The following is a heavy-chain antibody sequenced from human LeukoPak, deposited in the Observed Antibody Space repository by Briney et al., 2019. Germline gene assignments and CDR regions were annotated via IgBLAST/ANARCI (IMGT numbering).Heavy chain of an antibody. J-gene: IGHJ3*02. CDR3: ARSYGSGSYGGAFDI. CDR1: GYFFTSYW. D-gene: IGHD3-10*01. V-gene: IGHV5-51*01. CDR2: IYPGDSDT. Sequence: TGESLQISCKGSGYFFTSYWIAWVRQLPGKGLEWMGIIYPGDSDTRYSPSFQGQVTMSADKSISTAYLQWSSLKASDTAMYYCARSYGSGSYGGAFDIWGQGTMVTVSS.